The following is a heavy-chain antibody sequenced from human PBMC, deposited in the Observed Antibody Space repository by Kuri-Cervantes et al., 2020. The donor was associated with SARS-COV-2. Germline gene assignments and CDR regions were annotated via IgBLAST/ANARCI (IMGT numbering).Heavy chain of an antibody. J-gene: IGHJ4*02. V-gene: IGHV3-30-3*01. CDR2: IRYDGSNK. CDR1: GFTFSSYA. D-gene: IGHD3-3*01. Sequence: GGSLRLSCAASGFTFSSYAMHWVRQAPGKGLEWVAVIRYDGSNKYYADSVKGRFTISRDNSKNTLYLQMNSLRAEDTAVYYCARERGGFWSGYPDYWGQGTLVTVSS. CDR3: ARERGGFWSGYPDY.